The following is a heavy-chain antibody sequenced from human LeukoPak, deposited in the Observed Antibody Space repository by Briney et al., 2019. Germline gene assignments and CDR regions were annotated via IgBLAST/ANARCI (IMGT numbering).Heavy chain of an antibody. CDR3: ARGNWPPAFDI. V-gene: IGHV4-59*01. Sequence: NPSETLSLTCTVSGGSISGYYWTWIRQPPGKGLEWIGFNYYSGSTNYNSSLKSRVTISVDTSKNHFSLRLSSVTATDTAIYYCARGNWPPAFDIWGQGTLVTVSS. CDR2: NYYSGST. CDR1: GGSISGYY. D-gene: IGHD1-1*01. J-gene: IGHJ3*02.